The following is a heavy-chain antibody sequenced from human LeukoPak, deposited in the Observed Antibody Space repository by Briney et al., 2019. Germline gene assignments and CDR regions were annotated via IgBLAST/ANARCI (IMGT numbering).Heavy chain of an antibody. V-gene: IGHV3-30*18. CDR3: TKGGSGWSQVA. D-gene: IGHD6-19*01. CDR2: ISADGTEK. CDR1: GFTFDDYA. Sequence: GGSLRLSCAASGFTFDDYAMHWVRQAPGKGLEWVAVISADGTEKYYGDSVKGRFTISRDSSQNTLFLQMNSLRIEDTALYYCTKGGSGWSQVAWGQGTLVTVSS. J-gene: IGHJ5*02.